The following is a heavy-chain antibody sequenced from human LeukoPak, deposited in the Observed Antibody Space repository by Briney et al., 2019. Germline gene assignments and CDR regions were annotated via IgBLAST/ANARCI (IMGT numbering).Heavy chain of an antibody. CDR2: IHHSGST. J-gene: IGHJ4*02. D-gene: IGHD1-26*01. CDR1: GGSISTNNW. CDR3: ARVGLGALGY. V-gene: IGHV4-4*02. Sequence: PSGTLSLTCAVSGGSISTNNWWSWVRQPPGKGLEWIGEIHHSGSTNYNPSLKSRVTISIDKSKNQFSLRLSSVTAADTAVYYCARVGLGALGYWGQGTLVTVSS.